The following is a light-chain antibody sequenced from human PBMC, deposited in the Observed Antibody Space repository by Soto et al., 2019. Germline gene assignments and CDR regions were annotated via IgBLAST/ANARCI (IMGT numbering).Light chain of an antibody. Sequence: DIQMTQSPSTLSGSVGDRFTITCRASQTISSWLAWCQQKPGKAPKLLIYKASTLKSGVPSRFSGSGSGTEFTLTISSLQPDDFATYYCQHYNSYSEAFGQGTKVDI. CDR2: KAS. CDR1: QTISSW. CDR3: QHYNSYSEA. V-gene: IGKV1-5*03. J-gene: IGKJ1*01.